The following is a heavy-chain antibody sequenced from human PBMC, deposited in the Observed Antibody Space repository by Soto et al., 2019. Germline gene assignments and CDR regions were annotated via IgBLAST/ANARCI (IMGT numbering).Heavy chain of an antibody. CDR2: ISGSGGST. V-gene: IGHV3-23*01. D-gene: IGHD3-10*01. J-gene: IGHJ3*02. Sequence: GGSLRLSFSASVFPFSSYSMSWVRPAPGKGLEWVSAISGSGGSTYYADSVKGRFTISRDNSKNTLYLQMNSLRAEDTAVYYCAKVKIGGSGVIDAFDIWGQGTMVTVSS. CDR3: AKVKIGGSGVIDAFDI. CDR1: VFPFSSYS.